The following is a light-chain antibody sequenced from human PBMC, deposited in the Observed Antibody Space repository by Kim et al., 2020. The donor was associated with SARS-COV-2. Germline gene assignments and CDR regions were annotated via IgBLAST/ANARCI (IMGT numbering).Light chain of an antibody. Sequence: QSVLTQPPSVSGAPGQRVTISCTGTYSNIGAGFDVHWYQQLQGMAPKLLIYANSIRPSGVADRFSGSKSGTSASLAITGLQPEDEADYYCQSYDSSLSGSRVFGGGTKLTVL. J-gene: IGLJ3*02. CDR3: QSYDSSLSGSRV. CDR2: ANS. V-gene: IGLV1-40*01. CDR1: YSNIGAGFD.